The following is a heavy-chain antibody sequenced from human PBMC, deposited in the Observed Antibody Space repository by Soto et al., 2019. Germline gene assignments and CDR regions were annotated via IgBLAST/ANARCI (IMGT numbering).Heavy chain of an antibody. V-gene: IGHV4-59*01. Sequence: QVQLQESGPGLVKPSETLSLTCTVSGDSIRNYFWGWIRQTPGKGLEWIGYIYYTGSTNYSPSLQSRVAISVDTSKNQFSLKLRSVTAADTAVYYCARAGTVTTLRFAEVWGQGTTVTVSS. CDR3: ARAGTVTTLRFAEV. CDR1: GDSIRNYF. J-gene: IGHJ6*02. CDR2: IYYTGST. D-gene: IGHD4-17*01.